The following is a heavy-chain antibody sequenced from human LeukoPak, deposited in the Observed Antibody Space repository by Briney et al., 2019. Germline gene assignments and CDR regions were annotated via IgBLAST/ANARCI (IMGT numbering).Heavy chain of an antibody. J-gene: IGHJ3*02. V-gene: IGHV3-21*01. D-gene: IGHD5-12*01. CDR2: ISSSSSYI. CDR1: GFTFSSYA. Sequence: PGGSLRLSCAASGFTFSSYAMSWVRQAPGKGLEWVSSISSSSSYIYYADSVKGRFTISRDNAKNSLYLQMNSLRAEDTAVYYCARCRLDIADAFDIWGQGTMVTVSS. CDR3: ARCRLDIADAFDI.